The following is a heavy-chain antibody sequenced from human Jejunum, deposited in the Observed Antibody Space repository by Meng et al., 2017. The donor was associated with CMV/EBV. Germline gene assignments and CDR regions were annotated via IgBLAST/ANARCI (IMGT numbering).Heavy chain of an antibody. Sequence: GFAFSSHAMSWVRQVPGKRPEWVAGISGAGLATYYADSVKRRFTISRDNSNNTLFLQMNGLRGDDTAVYYCARDVGYTVTAPFDYWGQGSVVAVSS. D-gene: IGHD4-11*01. V-gene: IGHV3-23*01. CDR3: ARDVGYTVTAPFDY. CDR2: ISGAGLAT. J-gene: IGHJ4*02. CDR1: GFAFSSHA.